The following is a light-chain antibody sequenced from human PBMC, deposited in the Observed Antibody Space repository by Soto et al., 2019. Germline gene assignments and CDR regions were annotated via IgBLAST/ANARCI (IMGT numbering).Light chain of an antibody. V-gene: IGLV2-14*01. Sequence: QSALTQPASVSGSPGQSITISCTGTSSDVGTYNYVSWYQQHPGKAPKLIIYDVSTRPSGLSNRFSGSKSGNTASLTISGLQAEDEADYFCSSYVSTSTLVVFGGGTQLTVL. J-gene: IGLJ2*01. CDR2: DVS. CDR1: SSDVGTYNY. CDR3: SSYVSTSTLVV.